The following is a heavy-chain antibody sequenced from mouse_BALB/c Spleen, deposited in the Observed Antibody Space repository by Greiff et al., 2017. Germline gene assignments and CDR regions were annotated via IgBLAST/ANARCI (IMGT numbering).Heavy chain of an antibody. Sequence: DVMLVESGGGLVKPGGSLKLSCAASGFAFSSYDMSWVRQTPEKRLEWVAYISSGGGSTYYPDTVKGRFTISRDNAKNTLYLQMSSLKSEDTAMYYCARREYGNYKAMDYWGQGTSVTVSS. V-gene: IGHV5-12-1*01. CDR1: GFAFSSYD. J-gene: IGHJ4*01. D-gene: IGHD2-10*02. CDR2: ISSGGGST. CDR3: ARREYGNYKAMDY.